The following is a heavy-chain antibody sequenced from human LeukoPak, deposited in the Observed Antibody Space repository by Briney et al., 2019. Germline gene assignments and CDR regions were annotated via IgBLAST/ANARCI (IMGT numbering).Heavy chain of an antibody. CDR1: GFTFSSYG. D-gene: IGHD1-26*01. CDR2: FYAGGSI. J-gene: IGHJ4*02. V-gene: IGHV3-NL1*01. CDR3: AAKGNGYTGIYVFAH. Sequence: GGSLRLSCAASGFTFSSYGMHWVRQAPGKGLEWVSVFYAGGSIYYTDSVKGRFTISRDISKNSLYLQMNSLRAEDTAVYYCAAKGNGYTGIYVFAHWGQGTLVTVSS.